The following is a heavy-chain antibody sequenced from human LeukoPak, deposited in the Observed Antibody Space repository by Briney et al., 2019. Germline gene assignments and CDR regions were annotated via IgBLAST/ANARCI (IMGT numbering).Heavy chain of an antibody. J-gene: IGHJ4*02. CDR1: GFTFSSYA. CDR3: AKGRIGYCSSTSCWGFDY. Sequence: GGSLRLSCAASGFTFSSYAMSWVRQAPGKGLEWVSAISGSGGSTYYADSVKGRFTISRDNSKNTLYLQMNSLRAEDTAVYYCAKGRIGYCSSTSCWGFDYWGQGTLVTVSS. CDR2: ISGSGGST. V-gene: IGHV3-23*01. D-gene: IGHD2-2*01.